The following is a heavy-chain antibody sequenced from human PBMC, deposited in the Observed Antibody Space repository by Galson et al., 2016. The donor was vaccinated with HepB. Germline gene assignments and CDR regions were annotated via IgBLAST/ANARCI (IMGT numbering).Heavy chain of an antibody. CDR2: ISGSSGYT. CDR1: GFNFIDYY. V-gene: IGHV3-11*06. J-gene: IGHJ3*02. CDR3: ARVLEEDIGGWGAFDI. Sequence: SLRLSCAVSGFNFIDYYMSWIRQSPGKGLEWISHISGSSGYTYYAHSVKGRFTISRDNANDTLYLQMNSLIAEDTAVYYCARVLEEDIGGWGAFDIWGQGTMVTVSS. D-gene: IGHD3-16*01.